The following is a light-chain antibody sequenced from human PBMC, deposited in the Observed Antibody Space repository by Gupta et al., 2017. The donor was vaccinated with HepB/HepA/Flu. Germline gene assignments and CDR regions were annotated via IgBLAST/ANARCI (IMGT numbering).Light chain of an antibody. V-gene: IGKV1-33*01. J-gene: IGKJ4*01. CDR1: QNIGRH. CDR2: DAS. CDR3: QQYEDLVLT. Sequence: DIQMTQSPFSLSASVGDRVTITCQASQNIGRHMSWYHQRPGEAPKLLIYDASHLQTGVPSRFSGSGSGTFFTLSINNLQTEDFATYFCQQYEDLVLTFGGGTKLEFK.